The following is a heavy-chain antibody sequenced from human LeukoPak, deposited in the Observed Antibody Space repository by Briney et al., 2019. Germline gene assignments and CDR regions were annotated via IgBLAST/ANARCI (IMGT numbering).Heavy chain of an antibody. J-gene: IGHJ4*02. CDR2: IINDGSST. CDR3: ARVADGDKYGGRDY. V-gene: IGHV3-74*01. D-gene: IGHD5-24*01. Sequence: GGSQRLSCAASGFTFSSYSMHWVRQAPGKGLEWVSRIINDGSSTTYADSVKGRFTISRDNAKDTLYLQMNSLRVEDTAVYYCARVADGDKYGGRDYWGQGALVIVSS. CDR1: GFTFSSYS.